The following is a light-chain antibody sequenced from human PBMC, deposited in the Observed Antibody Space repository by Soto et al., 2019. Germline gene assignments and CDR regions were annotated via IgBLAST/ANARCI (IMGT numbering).Light chain of an antibody. Sequence: DIQLTQSPSFLSASVGDRVTITCRASQGISSYLAWYQQKPGKAPKLLIYAASTLQSGVPSRFSGSGSGTEFPLTISSLQPEDFATYYCQYYDSYSWTFGQGTKVEIK. CDR2: AAS. CDR3: QYYDSYSWT. CDR1: QGISSY. V-gene: IGKV1-9*01. J-gene: IGKJ1*01.